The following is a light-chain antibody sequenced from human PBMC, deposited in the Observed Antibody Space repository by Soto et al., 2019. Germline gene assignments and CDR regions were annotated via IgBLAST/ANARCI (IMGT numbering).Light chain of an antibody. Sequence: QSVLTQSPSASASLGASVKLTCTLSSGHSSYAIAWHQQQPEKGPRYLMKFNSDGSHSKGDGIPDRFSGSSSGAARYLTISRLQSEDEADYYCQTWGTGIVVFGGGTKLTVL. CDR3: QTWGTGIVV. CDR2: FNSDGSH. J-gene: IGLJ2*01. V-gene: IGLV4-69*01. CDR1: SGHSSYA.